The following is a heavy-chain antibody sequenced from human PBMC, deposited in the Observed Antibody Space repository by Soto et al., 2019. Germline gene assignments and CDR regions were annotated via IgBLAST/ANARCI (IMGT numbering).Heavy chain of an antibody. CDR1: GGTFSSYT. J-gene: IGHJ4*02. CDR2: IIPILGIA. D-gene: IGHD5-18*01. V-gene: IGHV1-69*02. Sequence: ASVKVSCKASGGTFSSYTISWVRQAPGQGLEWMGRIIPILGIANYAQKFQGRVTITADKSTSTAYMELSSLRSEDTAVYYCARAVSGSYGYDYWGQGTLVTVSS. CDR3: ARAVSGSYGYDY.